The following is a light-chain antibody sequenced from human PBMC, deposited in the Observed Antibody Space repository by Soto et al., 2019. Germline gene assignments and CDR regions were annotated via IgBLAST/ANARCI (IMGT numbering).Light chain of an antibody. CDR3: QQYNSYSSST. Sequence: DIQMTQSPSTLSASVGDRVTITCRASQSIKTWLAWYQQKPGKAPKLLISKASSLESGVPSRFSGSGSGTEFTLTITSLRPDDSATYYCQQYNSYSSSTFGQGTRVEIK. V-gene: IGKV1-5*03. J-gene: IGKJ2*01. CDR2: KAS. CDR1: QSIKTW.